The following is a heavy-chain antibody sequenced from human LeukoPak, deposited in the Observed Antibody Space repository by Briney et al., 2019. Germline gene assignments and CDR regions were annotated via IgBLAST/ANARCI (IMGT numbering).Heavy chain of an antibody. CDR3: ARCPSPGWFDP. CDR2: IYYSGST. CDR1: GGSISGDDYY. Sequence: SETLSLTCTVSGGSISGDDYYWSWIRQPPGKGLEWIGFIYYSGSTYYNPSLKTRVTISIDTSKNQFSLRLSSVTAADTAVYYCARCPSPGWFDPWGQGTLVTVSS. V-gene: IGHV4-30-4*08. J-gene: IGHJ5*02.